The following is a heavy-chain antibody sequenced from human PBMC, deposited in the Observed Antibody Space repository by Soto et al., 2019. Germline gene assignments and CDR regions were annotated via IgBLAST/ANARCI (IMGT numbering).Heavy chain of an antibody. D-gene: IGHD6-19*01. V-gene: IGHV4-34*01. CDR1: GGSFSGYY. Sequence: KTSETLSLTCAVYGGSFSGYYWSWIRQPPVRGLVWVGEINRSGSTNYNPSLKSRVPISVDTSRNQFSLKLSSVTAADTAVYYCARKTVADDAFDICGQATMVTVSS. CDR2: INRSGST. J-gene: IGHJ3*02. CDR3: ARKTVADDAFDI.